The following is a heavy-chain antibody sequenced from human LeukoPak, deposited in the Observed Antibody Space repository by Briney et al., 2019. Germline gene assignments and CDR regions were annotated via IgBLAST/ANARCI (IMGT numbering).Heavy chain of an antibody. V-gene: IGHV3-23*01. Sequence: GGSLRLSCAASGFTFSSYAMSWVRQAPGKGLEWVSAISGSGGSTYYADSVKGRFTISRDNSKNTLYLQMNSLRAEDTAVYYCAKVVSIAARPEYYFDYWGQGTLVTVSS. D-gene: IGHD6-6*01. CDR2: ISGSGGST. CDR3: AKVVSIAARPEYYFDY. CDR1: GFTFSSYA. J-gene: IGHJ4*02.